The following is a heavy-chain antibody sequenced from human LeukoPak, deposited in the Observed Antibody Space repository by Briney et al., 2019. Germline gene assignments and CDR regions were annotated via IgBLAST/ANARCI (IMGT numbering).Heavy chain of an antibody. J-gene: IGHJ3*02. Sequence: ASVRVSFKVSGYTLTELSMHWGRQAPGKGQEWMGGFDPEDGETIYAQKFQGRVTMTEDTSTDTAYMELSSLRSEDTAVYYCATGIEWFPDAFDIWGQGTMVTVSS. CDR1: GYTLTELS. V-gene: IGHV1-24*01. CDR2: FDPEDGET. CDR3: ATGIEWFPDAFDI. D-gene: IGHD3-3*01.